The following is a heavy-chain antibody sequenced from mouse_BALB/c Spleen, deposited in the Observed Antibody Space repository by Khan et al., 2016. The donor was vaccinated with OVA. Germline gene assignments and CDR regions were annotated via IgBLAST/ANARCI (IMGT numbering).Heavy chain of an antibody. CDR2: IGPGSSHN. Sequence: DLVKPGTSVKLSCKASGYSFTSYWINWIKQRPGQGLEWIGRIGPGSSHNSNNEMFQGKAALTVDTYSSTSFIMLSSLSSEVSAVYFCARENYYGRSNYAMDYWGQGTSVTVSS. J-gene: IGHJ4*01. V-gene: IGHV1S41*01. CDR3: ARENYYGRSNYAMDY. D-gene: IGHD1-1*01. CDR1: GYSFTSYW.